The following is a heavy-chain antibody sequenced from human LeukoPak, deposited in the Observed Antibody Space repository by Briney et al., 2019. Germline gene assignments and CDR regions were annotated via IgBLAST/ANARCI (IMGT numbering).Heavy chain of an antibody. J-gene: IGHJ6*02. D-gene: IGHD4-17*01. CDR3: ARTYGDYVFFRMDV. CDR1: RGTFSSYA. V-gene: IGHV1-69*13. Sequence: SVKVSCKASRGTFSSYAISWVRQAPGQGLEWMGGIIPIFGTANYAQKFQGRVTITADESTSTAYMELSSLRSEDTAVYYCARTYGDYVFFRMDVWGQGTTVTVSS. CDR2: IIPIFGTA.